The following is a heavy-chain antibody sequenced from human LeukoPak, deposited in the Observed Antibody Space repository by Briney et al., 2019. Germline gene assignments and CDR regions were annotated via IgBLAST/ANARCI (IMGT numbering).Heavy chain of an antibody. CDR1: GSTFSAYG. D-gene: IGHD2-8*01. Sequence: GGSLRLSCAASGSTFSAYGMHWVRQAPGKGLEWVAVMSYDGRHIYYADSVKGRFTISRDSSKNTLYLQMNSLRTEDTAVYFCAKPVYDTNSGNFGIDYWGQGTLVTVSS. V-gene: IGHV3-30*18. CDR2: MSYDGRHI. J-gene: IGHJ4*02. CDR3: AKPVYDTNSGNFGIDY.